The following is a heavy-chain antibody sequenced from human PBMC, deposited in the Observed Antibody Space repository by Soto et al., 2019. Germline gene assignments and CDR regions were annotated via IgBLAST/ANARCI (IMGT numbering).Heavy chain of an antibody. D-gene: IGHD4-17*01. Sequence: QVQLVESGGILVKPGGSLRVSCAASGFSFSDWYMGWIRQAPGKGLEWVSSISQSGSVKKYADSVKGRFTISRDNAKKSLSLQMNSLTAEDTVVYYCARDFRIYGDYFDYWGQGTVVTVSP. CDR3: ARDFRIYGDYFDY. J-gene: IGHJ4*02. CDR2: ISQSGSVK. V-gene: IGHV3-11*01. CDR1: GFSFSDWY.